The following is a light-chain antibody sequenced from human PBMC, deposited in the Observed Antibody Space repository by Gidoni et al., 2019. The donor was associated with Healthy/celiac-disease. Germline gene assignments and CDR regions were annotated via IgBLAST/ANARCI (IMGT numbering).Light chain of an antibody. V-gene: IGKV3-11*01. CDR1: QSVSSY. CDR3: QQRSNWPLT. CDR2: DES. Sequence: ELVLTPSPATLSLSPGERATLSCRASQSVSSYLAWYQQKPGQAPRLLIYDESTRATGIPARFSGSGSGTDFTLTISSREPEDFAVYYCQQRSNWPLTFXGXTKVEIK. J-gene: IGKJ4*01.